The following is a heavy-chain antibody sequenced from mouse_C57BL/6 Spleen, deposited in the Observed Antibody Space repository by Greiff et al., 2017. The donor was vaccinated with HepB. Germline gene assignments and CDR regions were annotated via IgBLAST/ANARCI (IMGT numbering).Heavy chain of an antibody. CDR3: ASGAYYSYMDY. CDR2: IYPGGGYT. V-gene: IGHV1-63*01. J-gene: IGHJ4*01. Sequence: QVHVKQSGAELVRPGTSVKMSCKASGYTFTNYWIGWAKQRPGHGLEWIGDIYPGGGYTNYNEKFKGKATLTADKSSSTAYMQFSSLTSEDSAIYYCASGAYYSYMDYWGQGTSVTVSS. CDR1: GYTFTNYW. D-gene: IGHD2-12*01.